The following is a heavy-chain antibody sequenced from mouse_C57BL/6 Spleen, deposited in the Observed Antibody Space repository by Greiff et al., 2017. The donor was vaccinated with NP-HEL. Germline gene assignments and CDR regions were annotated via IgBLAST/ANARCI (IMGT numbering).Heavy chain of an antibody. D-gene: IGHD2-4*01. CDR1: GFTFSSYG. Sequence: EVKLQESGGDLVKPGGSLKLSCAASGFTFSSYGMSWVRQTPDKRLEWVATISSGGSYTYYPDSVKGRFTISRDNAKNTLYLQMSSLKSEDTAMYYCARHGLGLRRAMDYWGQGTSVTVSS. V-gene: IGHV5-6*01. CDR2: ISSGGSYT. CDR3: ARHGLGLRRAMDY. J-gene: IGHJ4*01.